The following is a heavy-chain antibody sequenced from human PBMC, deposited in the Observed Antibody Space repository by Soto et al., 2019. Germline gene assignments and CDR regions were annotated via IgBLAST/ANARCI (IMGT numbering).Heavy chain of an antibody. CDR1: GGSISSSTYY. Sequence: SETLSLTCTVSGGSISSSTYYWGWVRQPPGKGLEWIGEINHSGSTNYNPSLKSRVTISVDTSKNQFSLKLSSVTAADTAVYYCARGFGRFLHYYGMDVWGQGTTVTVSS. V-gene: IGHV4-39*07. CDR2: INHSGST. CDR3: ARGFGRFLHYYGMDV. D-gene: IGHD3-3*01. J-gene: IGHJ6*02.